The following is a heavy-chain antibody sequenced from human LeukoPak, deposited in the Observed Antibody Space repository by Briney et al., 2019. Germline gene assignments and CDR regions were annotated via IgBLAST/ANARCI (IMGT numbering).Heavy chain of an antibody. D-gene: IGHD3-10*01. CDR1: GYTLTELS. J-gene: IGHJ6*02. V-gene: IGHV1-24*01. Sequence: ASVKVSCKVSGYTLTELSMHWVRQAPGRGLGWMGGFDPEDGETIYAQKFQGRVTMTEDTSTDTAYMELSGLRSEDTAVYYCATGGGSGSYPYYGMDVWGQGTTVTVSS. CDR2: FDPEDGET. CDR3: ATGGGSGSYPYYGMDV.